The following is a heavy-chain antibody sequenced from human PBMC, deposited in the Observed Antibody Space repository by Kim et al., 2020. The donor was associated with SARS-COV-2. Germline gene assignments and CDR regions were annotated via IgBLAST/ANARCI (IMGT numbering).Heavy chain of an antibody. CDR3: ARANEDTNSAISGMDV. V-gene: IGHV3-30*01. Sequence: SVQGPFTISRDNSRSTLYLQMNSLRAEDTAGYYCARANEDTNSAISGMDVWGQGTTVTVSS. D-gene: IGHD5-18*01. J-gene: IGHJ6*02.